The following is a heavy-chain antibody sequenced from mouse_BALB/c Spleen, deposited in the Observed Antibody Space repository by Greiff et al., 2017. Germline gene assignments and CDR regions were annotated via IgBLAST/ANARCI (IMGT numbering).Heavy chain of an antibody. CDR1: GFTFRSFG. Sequence: EVMLVESGGGLVQPGGSRKLSCAASGFTFRSFGMHWVRQAPEKGLEWVAYISSGSSTIYYADTVKGRFTISRDNPKNTLFLQMTSLRSEDTAMYYCARDGYDRYAMDYWGQGTSVTVSS. CDR2: ISSGSSTI. CDR3: ARDGYDRYAMDY. J-gene: IGHJ4*01. V-gene: IGHV5-17*02. D-gene: IGHD2-2*01.